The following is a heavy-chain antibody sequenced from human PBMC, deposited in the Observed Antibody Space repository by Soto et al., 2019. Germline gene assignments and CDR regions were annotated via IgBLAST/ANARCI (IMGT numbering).Heavy chain of an antibody. CDR2: INSDGSDT. D-gene: IGHD5-18*01. CDR3: ARAGGYSYGPYYYYMDV. V-gene: IGHV3-74*01. J-gene: IGHJ6*03. CDR1: GFPFSYYW. Sequence: GGSLRLSCAASGFPFSYYWMHWVRQAPGKGLVWVSRINSDGSDTNYADSVKGRLTISRDSAKNTLYLQMNSLRAEDTAVYYCARAGGYSYGPYYYYMDVWGKGTTVTVSS.